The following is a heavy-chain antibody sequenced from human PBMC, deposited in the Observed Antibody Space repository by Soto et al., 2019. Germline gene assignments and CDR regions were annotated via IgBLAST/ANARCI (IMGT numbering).Heavy chain of an antibody. D-gene: IGHD2-2*01. Sequence: GSVKVYCKASRYTFTNYGITGVGQSGGQGLEWMGWISPYNGNTNYAQKVQGRVTMSTDTSTGTAYLELRSLRSDDTAVYYCARGPESRSTAYFDYWGQGTQVTVSS. V-gene: IGHV1-18*04. J-gene: IGHJ4*02. CDR1: RYTFTNYG. CDR2: ISPYNGNT. CDR3: ARGPESRSTAYFDY.